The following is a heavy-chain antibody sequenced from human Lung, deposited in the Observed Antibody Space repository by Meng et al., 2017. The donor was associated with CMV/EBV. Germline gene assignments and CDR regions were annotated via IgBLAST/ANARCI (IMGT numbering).Heavy chain of an antibody. D-gene: IGHD3-16*01. CDR1: GYTFSLYY. CDR3: ARERGLGFRGTNDAFDI. CDR2: INPNTGGT. Sequence: SVXVSXXASGYTFSLYYIHWVRQAPGQGLEWMGWINPNTGGTNSAQKFQGRVTITGDTSISTAYMELSRLNSDDTALYYCARERGLGFRGTNDAFDIWGQGTXVTVSS. V-gene: IGHV1-2*02. J-gene: IGHJ3*02.